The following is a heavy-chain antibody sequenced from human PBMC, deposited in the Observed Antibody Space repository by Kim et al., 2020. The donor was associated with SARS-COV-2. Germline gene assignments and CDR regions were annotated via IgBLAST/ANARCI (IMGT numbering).Heavy chain of an antibody. Sequence: GGSLRLSCAASGFTFSSYAMPWVRQAPGKGLEWVAVISYDGSNKYYADSVKGRFTISRDNSKNTLYLQMNSLRAEDTAVYYCARDRALPAAILHFDYWG. D-gene: IGHD2-2*02. V-gene: IGHV3-30-3*01. CDR3: ARDRALPAAILHFDY. J-gene: IGHJ4*01. CDR2: ISYDGSNK. CDR1: GFTFSSYA.